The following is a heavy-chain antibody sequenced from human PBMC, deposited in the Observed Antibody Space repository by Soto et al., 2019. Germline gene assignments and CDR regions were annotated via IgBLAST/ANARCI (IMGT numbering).Heavy chain of an antibody. D-gene: IGHD2-15*01. V-gene: IGHV4-34*01. CDR2: INHSGST. CDR1: GGSFSGYY. J-gene: IGHJ2*01. Sequence: PSETLSLTXAVYGGSFSGYYWSWIRQPPGKGLEWIGEINHSGSTNYNPSLKSRVTISVDTSKNQFSLKLSSVTAADTAVYYCARQKRGGYCSGGSCHPYWYFDLWGRGTLVTVSS. CDR3: ARQKRGGYCSGGSCHPYWYFDL.